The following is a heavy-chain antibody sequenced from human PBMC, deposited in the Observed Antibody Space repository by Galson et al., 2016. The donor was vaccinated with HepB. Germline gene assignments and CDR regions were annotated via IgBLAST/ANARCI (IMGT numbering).Heavy chain of an antibody. CDR2: IYDDGTT. Sequence: LSLTCIVSGGSITRDTYYWGWIRQPPGKGLEWIGIIYDDGTTYYYNPSLKSRVTISVVTTKNEFSLRLTSVTAADTAVYYCSRQRERADWLDPWGPGTLVTVSP. J-gene: IGHJ5*02. V-gene: IGHV4-39*01. CDR3: SRQRERADWLDP. CDR1: GGSITRDTYY. D-gene: IGHD1-26*01.